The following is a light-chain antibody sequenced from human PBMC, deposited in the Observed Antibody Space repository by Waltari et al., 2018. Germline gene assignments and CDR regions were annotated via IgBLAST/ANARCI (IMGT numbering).Light chain of an antibody. CDR3: CSYAGRGTFV. CDR1: SSDVGDYNF. J-gene: IGLJ1*01. Sequence: QSALSQPASVSGSPGQSVTVSCTGSSSDVGDYNFVSWYRQHPGQAPERMIHDVYKRPSGVSNRFSGSKSGNTASLTISGLQAEDQADYYCCSYAGRGTFVFGTGTQVTVL. V-gene: IGLV2-23*02. CDR2: DVY.